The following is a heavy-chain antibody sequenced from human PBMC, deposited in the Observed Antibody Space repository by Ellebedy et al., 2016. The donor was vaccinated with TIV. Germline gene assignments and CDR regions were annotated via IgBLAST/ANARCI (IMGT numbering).Heavy chain of an antibody. V-gene: IGHV3-74*01. CDR2: INRDGSKT. Sequence: GESLKISCAASGFTFSNCWIHWVRQAPGKGLVWLSRINRDGSKTSYADSVRGRFTISRDNAKNTVYLEMNSLRVEDTAVYYCVRHRGYNFDVWGQGTMVTVAS. CDR3: VRHRGYNFDV. J-gene: IGHJ3*01. D-gene: IGHD1-14*01. CDR1: GFTFSNCW.